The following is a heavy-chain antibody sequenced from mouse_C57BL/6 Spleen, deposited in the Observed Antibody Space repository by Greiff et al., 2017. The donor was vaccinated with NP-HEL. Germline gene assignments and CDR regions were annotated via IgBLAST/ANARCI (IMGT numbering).Heavy chain of an antibody. CDR3: ARTARIKY. V-gene: IGHV3-2*02. Sequence: EVQLQQSGPGLVKPSQSLSLPCTVTGYSITSGYGWNWIRQFPGKKLEWMGYISYSGSTNDNPSLKSRISITRDTYKNQFFLQLNSVTTEDTSTYYWARTARIKYWGQGTTLTVSS. CDR2: ISYSGST. J-gene: IGHJ2*01. CDR1: GYSITSGYG. D-gene: IGHD1-2*01.